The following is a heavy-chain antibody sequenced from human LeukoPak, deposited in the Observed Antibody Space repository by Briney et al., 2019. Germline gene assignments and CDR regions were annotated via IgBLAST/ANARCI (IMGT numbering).Heavy chain of an antibody. Sequence: GASLRLSCAASGVTFSLFGMHWVRQAPGKGLEWVALISNDGGTKYYADSVKGRFTISRDISKNTLYLQMNSLRPEDTAVYYCAKDSHLVSTTSQFDCWGQGTLVTVSS. V-gene: IGHV3-30*18. CDR2: ISNDGGTK. CDR3: AKDSHLVSTTSQFDC. J-gene: IGHJ4*02. CDR1: GVTFSLFG. D-gene: IGHD5/OR15-5a*01.